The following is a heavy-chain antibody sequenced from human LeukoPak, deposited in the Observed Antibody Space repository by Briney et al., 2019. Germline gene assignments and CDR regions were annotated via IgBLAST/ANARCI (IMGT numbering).Heavy chain of an antibody. Sequence: GGSLRLSCAASGLTFSSYRMNWVRQAPGKGLEWVSSISSSSSYIYYADSVKGRFTISRDNAKNSLYLQMNSLRAEDTAVYYCARADIVVVPAAMLPDYWGQGTLVTVSS. CDR3: ARADIVVVPAAMLPDY. D-gene: IGHD2-2*01. J-gene: IGHJ4*02. V-gene: IGHV3-21*01. CDR1: GLTFSSYR. CDR2: ISSSSSYI.